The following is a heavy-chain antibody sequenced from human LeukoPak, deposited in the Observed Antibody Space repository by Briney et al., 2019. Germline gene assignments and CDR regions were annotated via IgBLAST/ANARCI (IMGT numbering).Heavy chain of an antibody. CDR2: IWYDGSNK. Sequence: GGSLRLSCAASGFTFSSYGMHWVRQAPGKGLEWVAVIWYDGSNKYYADSVKGRFTISRDNAKNSLYLQMNSLRAEDTAVYYCARAREQWLVPNNWFDPWGQGTLVTVSS. CDR1: GFTFSSYG. V-gene: IGHV3-33*01. D-gene: IGHD6-19*01. J-gene: IGHJ5*02. CDR3: ARAREQWLVPNNWFDP.